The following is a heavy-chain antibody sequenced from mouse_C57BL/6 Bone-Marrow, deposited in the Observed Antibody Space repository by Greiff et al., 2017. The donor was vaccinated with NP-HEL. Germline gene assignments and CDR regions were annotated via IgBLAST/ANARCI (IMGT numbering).Heavy chain of an antibody. CDR2: IDPSDSYT. J-gene: IGHJ2*01. D-gene: IGHD1-1*01. CDR1: GYTFTSYW. CDR3: AFITTVVGYYFDY. V-gene: IGHV1-59*01. Sequence: VQLQQPGAELVRPGTSVKLSCKASGYTFTSYWMHWVKQRPGQGLEWIGEIDPSDSYTNYNQKFKGKATLTVDTSSSTAYMQLSSLTSEDSAVYYCAFITTVVGYYFDYWGQGTTLTVSS.